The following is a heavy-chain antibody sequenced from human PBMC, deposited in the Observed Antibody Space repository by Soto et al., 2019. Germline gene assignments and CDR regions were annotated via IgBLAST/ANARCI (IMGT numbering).Heavy chain of an antibody. V-gene: IGHV1-69*13. Sequence: SVKVSCKASGGTFSSYAISWVRQAPGQGLEWMGGIIPIFGTANYAQKFQGRVTITADESTSTAYMELSSLRSEDTAVYYCARQKEYSSGWAQKFDYWGQGTLVTVSS. CDR3: ARQKEYSSGWAQKFDY. CDR2: IIPIFGTA. CDR1: GGTFSSYA. J-gene: IGHJ4*02. D-gene: IGHD6-19*01.